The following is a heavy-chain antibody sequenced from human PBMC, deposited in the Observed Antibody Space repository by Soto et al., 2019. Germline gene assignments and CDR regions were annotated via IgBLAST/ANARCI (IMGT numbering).Heavy chain of an antibody. D-gene: IGHD1-26*01. CDR2: MTFDGSTK. CDR3: ASGSDFVN. V-gene: IGHV3-30-3*01. J-gene: IGHJ4*02. Sequence: QLVESGGGVVQPGTSLRLYCVASGLPFSTYQMYWVRQAPGKGPEGVAVMTFDGSTKYHADSVRGRFTVSRDKSKNTLYLDMRSLRIEDTAVYYCASGSDFVNWGLGTLVTVSS. CDR1: GLPFSTYQ.